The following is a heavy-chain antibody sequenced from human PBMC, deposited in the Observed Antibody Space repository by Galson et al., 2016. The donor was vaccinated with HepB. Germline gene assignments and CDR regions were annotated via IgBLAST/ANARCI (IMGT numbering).Heavy chain of an antibody. CDR2: IIGTGYHA. Sequence: SLRLSCAASGFTFSTYSMTWVRQAPGKGLEWVSKIIGTGYHAYYGESVRGRFTVSRDNSKNTLYLQMNSLRADDTALYYCAQYYYDSSGYLEYFRHWGQGTRVTVSS. D-gene: IGHD3-22*01. CDR3: AQYYYDSSGYLEYFRH. CDR1: GFTFSTYS. V-gene: IGHV3-23*01. J-gene: IGHJ1*01.